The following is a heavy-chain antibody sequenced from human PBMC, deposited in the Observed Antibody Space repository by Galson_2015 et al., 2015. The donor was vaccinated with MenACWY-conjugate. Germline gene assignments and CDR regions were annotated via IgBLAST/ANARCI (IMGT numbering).Heavy chain of an antibody. CDR2: INGDGTTT. J-gene: IGHJ4*02. CDR3: ARAGEWPQPFDY. CDR1: GFTFRSYE. V-gene: IGHV3-74*01. D-gene: IGHD3-3*01. Sequence: SLRLSCAASGFTFRSYEIHWVRHAPGKGLVWVSRINGDGTTTSYADSVKGRFTISRDNSKNTLYLQMNSLRAEDTAVYYCARAGEWPQPFDYWGQGTLVTVSS.